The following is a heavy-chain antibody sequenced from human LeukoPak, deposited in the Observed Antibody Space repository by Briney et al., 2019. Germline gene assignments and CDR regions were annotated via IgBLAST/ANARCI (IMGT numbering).Heavy chain of an antibody. Sequence: TLSLTCTVSGGSISSGAYYWSWIRQVPGKGLEWIGYGYFRGNTFYNPSLKGRVTISVDTSNNHFSLQLNSVTAADTAVYYCATFDYGGNSPYFDDWGQGVLVTVSS. J-gene: IGHJ4*02. CDR3: ATFDYGGNSPYFDD. CDR1: GGSISSGAYY. V-gene: IGHV4-31*03. D-gene: IGHD4-23*01. CDR2: GYFRGNT.